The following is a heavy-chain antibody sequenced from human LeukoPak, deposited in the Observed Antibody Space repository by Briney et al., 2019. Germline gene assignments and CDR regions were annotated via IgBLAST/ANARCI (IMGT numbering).Heavy chain of an antibody. CDR2: MNPNSGNT. CDR1: GYTFTSYD. D-gene: IGHD1-26*01. CDR3: ARGSLLTLYSGSSHNWFDP. Sequence: ASVKVSCKASGYTFTSYDINWVRQATGQGLEWMGWMNPNSGNTGYAQKFQDRVTMTRNTSISTAYMELSSLRSEDTAVYYCARGSLLTLYSGSSHNWFDPWGQGTLVTVSS. V-gene: IGHV1-8*01. J-gene: IGHJ5*02.